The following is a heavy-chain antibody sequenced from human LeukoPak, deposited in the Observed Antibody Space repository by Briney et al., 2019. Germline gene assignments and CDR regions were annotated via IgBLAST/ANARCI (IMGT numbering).Heavy chain of an antibody. D-gene: IGHD1-7*01. Sequence: PGGSLRLSCAASGFTFSSYGMHWVRQAPGKGLEWVAFIRYDGYADSVKGRFTISRDNSKNTLYLQMNSLRAEDTAVYYCARQAPGNYYYFDYWGQGTLVSVSS. CDR1: GFTFSSYG. CDR3: ARQAPGNYYYFDY. V-gene: IGHV3-30*02. CDR2: IRYDG. J-gene: IGHJ4*02.